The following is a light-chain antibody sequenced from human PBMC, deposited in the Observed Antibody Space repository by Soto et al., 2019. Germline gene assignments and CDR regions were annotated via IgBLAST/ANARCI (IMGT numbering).Light chain of an antibody. CDR2: ETD. CDR1: SSNIGNSY. J-gene: IGLJ1*01. V-gene: IGLV1-51*01. CDR3: CSYAGSSTWV. Sequence: QSVLTQPPSVSAAPGQKVTISCSGSSSNIGNSYVSWYRQLPGTAPKLLIYETDKRTTGTPERFSGSKSGTSATLGITGLQTGDEADYYCCSYAGSSTWVFGTGTKLTVL.